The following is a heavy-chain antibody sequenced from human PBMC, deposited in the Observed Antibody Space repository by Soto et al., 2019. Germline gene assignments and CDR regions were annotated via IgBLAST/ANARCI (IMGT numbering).Heavy chain of an antibody. V-gene: IGHV3-30*03. CDR1: GFAFSSYG. J-gene: IGHJ4*02. CDR3: VRPWRNYWSGRYYFDF. D-gene: IGHD3-3*01. CDR2: ISYDGSNI. Sequence: QPQLVESGGGVVQSGRSLRLSCAASGFAFSSYGMHWVRQAPGKGLEWVAVISYDGSNIFYADSVKGRFTISRDIPTNTLYLQMNSLRTEDTAVYYCVRPWRNYWSGRYYFDFWGQGTLVTVSS.